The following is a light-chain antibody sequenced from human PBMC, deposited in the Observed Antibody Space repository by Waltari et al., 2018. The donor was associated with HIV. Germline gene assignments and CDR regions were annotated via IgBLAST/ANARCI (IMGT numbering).Light chain of an antibody. V-gene: IGLV1-44*01. Sequence: QSVLTQPPSASGTPGQRVSISCSGNSSTVGINSVNWFQQLPETAPKLIIFSTNCPPSGVPDRFSASKSGTSASLAISGLRSEDDADYYCATWDDSLNAYVFGTGTTVTVL. CDR1: SSTVGINS. CDR3: ATWDDSLNAYV. J-gene: IGLJ1*01. CDR2: STN.